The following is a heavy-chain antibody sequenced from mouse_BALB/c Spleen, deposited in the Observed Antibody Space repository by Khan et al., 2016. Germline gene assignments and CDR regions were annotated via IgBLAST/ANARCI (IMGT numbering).Heavy chain of an antibody. Sequence: QVQLQQPGAELVKPGASVKLSCKASGYTFTTYWMHWVKQRPGQGLEWIGEINPSNGRSNYGEKFKSKATLTVDKSSTTAYMQLSSLTSEDSAVFYCARSHEAYYGFAYWGQGTLVTVSS. J-gene: IGHJ3*01. CDR3: ARSHEAYYGFAY. D-gene: IGHD2-3*01. CDR1: GYTFTTYW. V-gene: IGHV1S81*02. CDR2: INPSNGRS.